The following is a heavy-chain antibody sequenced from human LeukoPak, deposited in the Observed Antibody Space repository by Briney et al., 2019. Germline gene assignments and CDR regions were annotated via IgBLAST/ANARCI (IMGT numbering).Heavy chain of an antibody. J-gene: IGHJ5*02. CDR2: INPNSGGT. Sequence: ASVKVSCKASGYIFTDYYMHWVRQAPGQELGWMGRINPNSGGTNYAQKFQGRVTMTRDTSISTAYTELSSLRSEDTATYYCARDRLTPDSSSSWFDPWGQGTLVTVSS. CDR1: GYIFTDYY. CDR3: ARDRLTPDSSSSWFDP. D-gene: IGHD6-13*01. V-gene: IGHV1/OR15-1*02.